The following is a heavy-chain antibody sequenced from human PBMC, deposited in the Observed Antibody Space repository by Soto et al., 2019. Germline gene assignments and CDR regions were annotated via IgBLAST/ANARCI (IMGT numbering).Heavy chain of an antibody. CDR2: ISYDGSNK. CDR1: GFTFSSYA. J-gene: IGHJ5*02. D-gene: IGHD2-21*02. V-gene: IGHV3-30-3*01. CDR3: ARENPAPGWPLLFQSHNWFDP. Sequence: GGSLRLSCAASGFTFSSYAMHWVRQAPGKGLEWVAVISYDGSNKYYADSVKGRFTISRDNSKNTLYLQMNSLRAEDTAVYYCARENPAPGWPLLFQSHNWFDPWGQGTLVTVSS.